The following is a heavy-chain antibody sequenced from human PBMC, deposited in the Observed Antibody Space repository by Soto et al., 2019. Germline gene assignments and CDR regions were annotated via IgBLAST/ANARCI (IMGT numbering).Heavy chain of an antibody. J-gene: IGHJ6*03. Sequence: GASVKVSCKASGGAFSSYAISWVRQAPGQGLEWMGGIIPIFGTANYAQKFQGRVTITADESTSTAYMELSSLRSEDTAVYYCARFGYAAVWGGSYHMDVWGKGNTVTVTS. CDR3: ARFGYAAVWGGSYHMDV. D-gene: IGHD3-16*01. V-gene: IGHV1-69*13. CDR1: GGAFSSYA. CDR2: IIPIFGTA.